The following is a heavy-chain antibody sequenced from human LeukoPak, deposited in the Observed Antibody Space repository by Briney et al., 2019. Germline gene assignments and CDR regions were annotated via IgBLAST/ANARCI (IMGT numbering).Heavy chain of an antibody. J-gene: IGHJ5*02. Sequence: SETLSLTCTVSGDSISSGTYYWSWIRQPAGKGLEWIGRVYSSRNTNYNPSLKSRVTISIDTSKNQFSLKLSSVTAADTAAYYCARGVGSSSSNWFDPWGQGTLVTVSS. V-gene: IGHV4-61*02. CDR1: GDSISSGTYY. CDR3: ARGVGSSSSNWFDP. CDR2: VYSSRNT. D-gene: IGHD6-6*01.